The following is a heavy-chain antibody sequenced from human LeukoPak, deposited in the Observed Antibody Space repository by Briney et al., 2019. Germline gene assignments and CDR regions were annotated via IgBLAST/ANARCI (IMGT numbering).Heavy chain of an antibody. CDR1: GFTFSDYS. J-gene: IGHJ4*02. V-gene: IGHV3-21*01. D-gene: IGHD3-16*01. Sequence: PGGSLRLSCAASGFTFSDYSMNWVRQAPGKGLEWVSSISSSSSYIYYADSVKGRFTISRDNAKNSLFLQMNSLRAEDTAVYYCARDTIIVTFGGVGGRAYPDCWGQGTLVTVSS. CDR2: ISSSSSYI. CDR3: ARDTIIVTFGGVGGRAYPDC.